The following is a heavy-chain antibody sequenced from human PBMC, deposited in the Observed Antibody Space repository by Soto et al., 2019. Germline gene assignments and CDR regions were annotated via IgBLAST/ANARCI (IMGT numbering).Heavy chain of an antibody. Sequence: PSETLSLTCTVSGGSISSYYWSWIRQPPGKGLEWIGYIYYSGSTNYNPSLKSRVTISVDTSKNQFSLKLSPVTAADTAVYYCARVYDFWSGYYTNWLDPWGQGTLVTVYS. V-gene: IGHV4-59*01. CDR1: GGSISSYY. J-gene: IGHJ5*02. D-gene: IGHD3-3*01. CDR2: IYYSGST. CDR3: ARVYDFWSGYYTNWLDP.